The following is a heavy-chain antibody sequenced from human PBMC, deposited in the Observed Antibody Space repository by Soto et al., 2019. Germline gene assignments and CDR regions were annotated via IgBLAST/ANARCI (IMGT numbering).Heavy chain of an antibody. Sequence: EVQLVESGGGLVKPGGSLRLSCAASGFTFSSYSMNWVRQAPGKGLEWVSSISSSSSYIYYADSVKGRFTISRDNAKNTLYLQMNSQRAEDTAVYYCARVYSSSSYYYYYMDVWGKGTTVTVSS. CDR1: GFTFSSYS. D-gene: IGHD6-6*01. CDR3: ARVYSSSSYYYYYMDV. V-gene: IGHV3-21*01. CDR2: ISSSSSYI. J-gene: IGHJ6*03.